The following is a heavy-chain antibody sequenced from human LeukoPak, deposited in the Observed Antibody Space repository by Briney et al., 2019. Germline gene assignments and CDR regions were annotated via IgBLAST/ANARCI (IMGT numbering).Heavy chain of an antibody. CDR2: ISSNGGST. CDR1: GFTFSSYA. D-gene: IGHD5-24*01. V-gene: IGHV3-64*01. J-gene: IGHJ3*02. Sequence: GGSLRLSCAASGFTFSSYAMHWVRQAPGKGLEYVSAISSNGGSTYYANSVKGRFTISRDNSKNTLYLQMGSLRAEDMAVYYXXRDHSSTGAFDIWGQGTMVTVSS. CDR3: XRDHSSTGAFDI.